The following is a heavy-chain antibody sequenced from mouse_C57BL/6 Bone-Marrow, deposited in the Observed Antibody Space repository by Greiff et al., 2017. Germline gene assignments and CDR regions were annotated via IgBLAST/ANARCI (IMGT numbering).Heavy chain of an antibody. V-gene: IGHV1-15*01. D-gene: IGHD2-1*01. Sequence: VKLMESGAELVRPGASVTLSCKASGYTFTDYEMHWVKQTPVHGLEWIGAIDPETGGTAYNQKFKGKAILTADKSSSTAYMELRSLTSEDSAVYYCTRGGYYGNYEYFDVWGTGTTVTVSS. CDR3: TRGGYYGNYEYFDV. CDR2: IDPETGGT. CDR1: GYTFTDYE. J-gene: IGHJ1*03.